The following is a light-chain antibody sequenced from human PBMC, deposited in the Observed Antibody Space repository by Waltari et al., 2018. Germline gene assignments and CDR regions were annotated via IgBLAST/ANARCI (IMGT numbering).Light chain of an antibody. V-gene: IGKV3-11*01. Sequence: EIVLTQSPATLSLSPRETATLSCRASQSVRIYLAWYQQKPAQAPRLLIYDATNRATGIPARFTGSGSGTDFTLTIDSLEPEDFAVYYCQQRSNWVSFGGGTKVEIK. CDR2: DAT. J-gene: IGKJ4*01. CDR3: QQRSNWVS. CDR1: QSVRIY.